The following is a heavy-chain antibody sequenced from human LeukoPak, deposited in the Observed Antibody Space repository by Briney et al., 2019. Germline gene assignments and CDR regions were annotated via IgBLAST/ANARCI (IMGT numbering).Heavy chain of an antibody. CDR1: GFTFSDYY. J-gene: IGHJ4*02. V-gene: IGHV3-11*04. CDR2: ISSSGTTT. D-gene: IGHD5-18*01. CDR3: AKRPGSYGPLFDY. Sequence: PGGSLRLSCATSGFTFSDYYMSWIRQAPGKGLEWVSYISSSGTTTHYADSVKGRFTISRDNAKNSLYLQMNSLRAEDTAVYYCAKRPGSYGPLFDYWGQGTLVTVSS.